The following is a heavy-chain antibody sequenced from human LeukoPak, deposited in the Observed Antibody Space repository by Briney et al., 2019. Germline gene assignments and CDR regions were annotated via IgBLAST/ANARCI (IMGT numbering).Heavy chain of an antibody. Sequence: GGSLRLSCAASGFTFSSYWMSWVRQAPGKGLEWVANIKKDGSEKYYVDSVKGRFTISRDNAKKSLYLQMNSLRAEDTAVYYCARATTYDILTGYSDYWGQGTLVTVSS. CDR1: GFTFSSYW. V-gene: IGHV3-7*01. J-gene: IGHJ4*02. CDR2: IKKDGSEK. D-gene: IGHD3-9*01. CDR3: ARATTYDILTGYSDY.